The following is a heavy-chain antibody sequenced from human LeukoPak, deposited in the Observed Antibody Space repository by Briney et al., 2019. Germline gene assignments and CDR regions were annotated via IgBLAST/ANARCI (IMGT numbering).Heavy chain of an antibody. J-gene: IGHJ4*02. D-gene: IGHD5-12*01. CDR2: IYASGST. CDR3: ARRGTWQGYDH. V-gene: IGHV4-4*09. CDR1: GGTISSYY. Sequence: SETLSLTCTVSGGTISSYYWSWIRQPPGKGLEWIGYIYASGSTNYNPSLKSRVTISIDTSKNQFSLSLSSVTAADTAVYYCARRGTWQGYDHWGQGTLVTVSS.